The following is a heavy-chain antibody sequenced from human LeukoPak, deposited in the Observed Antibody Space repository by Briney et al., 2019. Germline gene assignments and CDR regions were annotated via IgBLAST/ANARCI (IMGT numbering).Heavy chain of an antibody. CDR2: ISWNSGSI. CDR3: AKDIRGSHGYAGTYFDY. V-gene: IGHV3-9*02. D-gene: IGHD5-18*01. J-gene: IGHJ4*02. Sequence: PGGSLRLSCAASGFNSDDYAMHWVRQAPGKGLEWVSGISWNSGSIGYADSVKGRFTISRDNAKNSLYLQMNSLRAEDTALYYCAKDIRGSHGYAGTYFDYWGQGTLVTVSS. CDR1: GFNSDDYA.